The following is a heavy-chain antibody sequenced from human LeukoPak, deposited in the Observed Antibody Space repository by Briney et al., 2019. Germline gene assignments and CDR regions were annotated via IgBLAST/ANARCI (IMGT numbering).Heavy chain of an antibody. D-gene: IGHD3-22*01. J-gene: IGHJ4*02. Sequence: SVKVSCKASGGTFSSYAISWVRQAPGQGLEWMGGIIPIFGTANYAQKLQGRVTMTTDTSTSTAYMELRSLRSDDTAVYYCARDYFYDSSGYYSYWGQGTLVTVSS. CDR1: GGTFSSYA. CDR2: IIPIFGTA. V-gene: IGHV1-69*05. CDR3: ARDYFYDSSGYYSY.